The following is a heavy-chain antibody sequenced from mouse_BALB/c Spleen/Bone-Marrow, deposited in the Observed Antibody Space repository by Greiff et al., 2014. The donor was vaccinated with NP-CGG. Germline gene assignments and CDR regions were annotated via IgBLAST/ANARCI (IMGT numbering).Heavy chain of an antibody. CDR3: AKHDTTVVLDY. CDR2: IWGGGIT. CDR1: GFSLTDYG. V-gene: IGHV2-6-5*01. Sequence: VKLEESGPGLVAPSQSLSITCTVSGFSLTDYGVSWIRQPPGKGLEWLGVIWGGGITYYNSTLKSRLIISKDNSKSQVFLKMNSLQTDDAAMYYCAKHDTTVVLDYWGQGTTLTVSS. J-gene: IGHJ2*01. D-gene: IGHD1-1*01.